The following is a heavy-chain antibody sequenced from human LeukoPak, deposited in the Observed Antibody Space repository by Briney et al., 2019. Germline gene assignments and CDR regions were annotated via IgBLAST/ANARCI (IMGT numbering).Heavy chain of an antibody. V-gene: IGHV4-59*11. Sequence: PSETLSLTCTVSGGSINSHYWSWIRQPPGKGLEWIGYVFNGGTTNYNPSLKSRVTMSLDTSRDQFSLRLSSVTAADTAIYYCATRPPSHTWYGVFDYWSQGTLVTVSS. CDR3: ATRPPSHTWYGVFDY. CDR1: GGSINSHY. CDR2: VFNGGTT. D-gene: IGHD3-10*01. J-gene: IGHJ4*02.